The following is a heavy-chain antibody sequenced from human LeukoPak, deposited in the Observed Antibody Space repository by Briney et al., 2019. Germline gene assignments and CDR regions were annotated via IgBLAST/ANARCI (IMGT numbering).Heavy chain of an antibody. CDR1: GGSISSGGYY. CDR2: IYYSGST. CDR3: ARADYGDPGYFDY. Sequence: SQTLPLTCTVSGGSISSGGYYWSWIRQHPGKGLEWIGYIYYSGSTYYNPSLKSRVTISVDTSKNQFSLKLSSVTAADTAVYYCARADYGDPGYFDYWGQGTLVTVSS. D-gene: IGHD4-17*01. V-gene: IGHV4-31*03. J-gene: IGHJ4*02.